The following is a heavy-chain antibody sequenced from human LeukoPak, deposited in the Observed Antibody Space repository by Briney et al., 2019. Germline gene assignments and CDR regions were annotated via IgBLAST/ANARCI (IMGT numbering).Heavy chain of an antibody. V-gene: IGHV1-18*01. CDR1: GYTFTSYG. CDR3: ARVDRTSLFGFYYYYMDV. CDR2: ISAYNGNT. J-gene: IGHJ6*03. D-gene: IGHD3-3*02. Sequence: ASVKVSCKASGYTFTSYGISWVRQAPGQGLEWMGWISAYNGNTNYAQKLQGRVTMTTDTSTSTAYMELRSLRSDDTAVYSCARVDRTSLFGFYYYYMDVWGKGTTVTISS.